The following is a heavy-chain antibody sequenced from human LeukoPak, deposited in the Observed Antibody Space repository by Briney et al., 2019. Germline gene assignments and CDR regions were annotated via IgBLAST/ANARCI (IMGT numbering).Heavy chain of an antibody. CDR2: VDPEDGET. CDR1: GYTFTDYY. CDR3: ATLFTYYYDSSGYL. D-gene: IGHD3-22*01. Sequence: KISCKASGYTFTDYYMHWVQQAPGKGLEWMGRVDPEDGETIYAEKFQGRVTITADTSTDTAYMELSSLRSEDTAVYYCATLFTYYYDSSGYLWGQGTLVTVSS. J-gene: IGHJ4*02. V-gene: IGHV1-69-2*01.